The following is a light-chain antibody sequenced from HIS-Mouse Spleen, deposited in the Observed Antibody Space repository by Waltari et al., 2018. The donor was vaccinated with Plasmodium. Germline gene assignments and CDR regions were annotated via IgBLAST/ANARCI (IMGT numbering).Light chain of an antibody. CDR3: SSYTSSSTRV. V-gene: IGLV2-14*03. CDR2: DFR. J-gene: IGLJ3*02. CDR1: SSDVGGYNY. Sequence: QSALTQPASVSGSPGQSITISCTGTSSDVGGYNYVSWYQQHPGKAPILMIYDFRNRPSGVSNRFSGAKSGNTASLTISGLQAEDEADYYCSSYTSSSTRVFGGGTKLTVL.